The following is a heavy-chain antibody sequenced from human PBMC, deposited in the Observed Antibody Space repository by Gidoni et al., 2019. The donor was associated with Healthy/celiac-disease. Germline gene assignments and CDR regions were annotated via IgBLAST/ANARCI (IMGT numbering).Heavy chain of an antibody. CDR3: AKDDCSSTSCLNYYYYGTDV. CDR1: GFTFSSYG. D-gene: IGHD2-2*01. CDR2: ISYEGSNK. Sequence: QVQLVESGGGVVQPGRSLRLSCAASGFTFSSYGLPWVRQAPGKGLEWVAVISYEGSNKYYADSVKGRFTISRDNSKNTLYLQMNSLRAEDTAVYYCAKDDCSSTSCLNYYYYGTDVWGQGTTVTVSS. V-gene: IGHV3-30*18. J-gene: IGHJ6*02.